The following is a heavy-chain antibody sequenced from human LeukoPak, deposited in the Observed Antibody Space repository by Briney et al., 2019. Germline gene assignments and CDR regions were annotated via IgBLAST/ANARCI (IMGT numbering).Heavy chain of an antibody. CDR2: IKEDGTEK. D-gene: IGHD1-1*01. CDR3: VRESRPGGAMGLYHNLDY. V-gene: IGHV3-7*01. J-gene: IGHJ4*02. CDR1: GFTFSDFW. Sequence: GGSLRLSCAGSGFTFSDFWMTWVRQTPGKGLEWVANIKEDGTEKNLVDSVKGRFTISRDNTKNLLFLEMNSLRGDDTAIYYCVRESRPGGAMGLYHNLDYWGQGTLVAVSS.